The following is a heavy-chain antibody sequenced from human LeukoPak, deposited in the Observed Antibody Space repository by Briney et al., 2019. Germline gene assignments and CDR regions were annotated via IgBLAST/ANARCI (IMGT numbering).Heavy chain of an antibody. V-gene: IGHV3-15*01. Sequence: PGGSLRLSCAASGFTFSNAWMIWVRQAPGKGPEGVGRIKSKTDGGTTDYAAPVKGRFTISRDDSKKTLYLQMNSLKTEDTAVYYCTTYDFWSVSYAFDIWGQGTMVTVSS. CDR1: GFTFSNAW. D-gene: IGHD3-3*01. J-gene: IGHJ3*02. CDR2: IKSKTDGGTT. CDR3: TTYDFWSVSYAFDI.